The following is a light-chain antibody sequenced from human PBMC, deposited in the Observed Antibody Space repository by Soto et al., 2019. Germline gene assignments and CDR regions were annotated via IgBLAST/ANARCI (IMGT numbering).Light chain of an antibody. CDR3: SSYAGSTFWV. Sequence: QSALTQPASVSGSPGQSITLSCTGSGLDVGGYNYISWYQQHPGEAPKLLIFEVNNRPSGVSDRFSASKSDNTASLTISGLQAEDEAVYYCSSYAGSTFWVFGGGTKLTVL. J-gene: IGLJ3*02. CDR1: GLDVGGYNY. V-gene: IGLV2-14*01. CDR2: EVN.